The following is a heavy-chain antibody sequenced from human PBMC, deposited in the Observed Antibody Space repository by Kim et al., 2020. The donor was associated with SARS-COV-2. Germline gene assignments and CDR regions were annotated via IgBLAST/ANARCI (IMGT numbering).Heavy chain of an antibody. Sequence: SETLSLTCTVSGGSISSGAFYWGWVRQPPGKGLEWIGSIYYTGNTYYSPSLKSRVTISVDTSKNQFSLNLRSVTAADTAMYYCARHPSGVTAIVYFVDSWGQGTLVTVSS. D-gene: IGHD2-21*02. V-gene: IGHV4-39*01. CDR3: ARHPSGVTAIVYFVDS. CDR1: GGSISSGAFY. J-gene: IGHJ5*01. CDR2: IYYTGNT.